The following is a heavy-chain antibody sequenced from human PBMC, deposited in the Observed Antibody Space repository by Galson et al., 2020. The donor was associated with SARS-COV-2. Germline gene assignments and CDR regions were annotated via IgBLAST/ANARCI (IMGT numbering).Heavy chain of an antibody. CDR2: SSAYNGNT. J-gene: IGHJ3*02. D-gene: IGHD3-3*01. CDR1: GYTFTSYG. Sequence: ASVKVSCKASGYTFTSYGISWVRQAPGQGLEWMGWSSAYNGNTNYAQKLQGRVTMTTDTSTSTAYMELRSLRSDDTAVYYCARVPTIFGVVIIRRDDAFDIWGQGTMVTVSS. V-gene: IGHV1-18*04. CDR3: ARVPTIFGVVIIRRDDAFDI.